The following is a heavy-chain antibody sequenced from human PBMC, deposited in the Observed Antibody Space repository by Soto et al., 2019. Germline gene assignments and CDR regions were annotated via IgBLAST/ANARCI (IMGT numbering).Heavy chain of an antibody. CDR3: VRDGTKTLRDWFDP. J-gene: IGHJ5*02. CDR2: IYATGTT. D-gene: IGHD1-1*01. Sequence: PSETLSLTCTVSGASISGFYWSWIRKSAGKGLEWIGRIYATGTTDYNPSLKSRVMMSVDTSKKQFSLKLRSVTAADTAVYYCVRDGTKTLRDWFDPWGPGSSVTVSS. V-gene: IGHV4-4*07. CDR1: GASISGFY.